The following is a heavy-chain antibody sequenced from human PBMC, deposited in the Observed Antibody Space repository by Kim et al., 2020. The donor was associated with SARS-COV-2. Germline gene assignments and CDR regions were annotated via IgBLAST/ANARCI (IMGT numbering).Heavy chain of an antibody. CDR3: AREMATIRYYYYGMDV. V-gene: IGHV1-69*04. Sequence: SVKVSCKASGGTFSSYTISWVRQAPGQGLEWMGRIIPILGIANYAQKFQGRVTITADKSTSTAYMELSSLRSEDTAVYYCAREMATIRYYYYGMDVWGQGATVTVSS. D-gene: IGHD5-12*01. CDR1: GGTFSSYT. J-gene: IGHJ6*02. CDR2: IIPILGIA.